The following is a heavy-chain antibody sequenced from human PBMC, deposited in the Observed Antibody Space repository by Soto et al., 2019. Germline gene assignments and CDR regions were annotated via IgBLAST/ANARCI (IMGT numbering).Heavy chain of an antibody. V-gene: IGHV3-7*04. J-gene: IGHJ3*02. Sequence: GGSLRLSCAASGFTFSTYWMSWVRQAPGKGLEWVANIKQDGSEAWYVDSVKGRFTISRDNAKKSLYLQMNSLRVEDTAVYYCARGDYHDTSGPFSDAFDIWGQGTMVTV. CDR1: GFTFSTYW. D-gene: IGHD3-22*01. CDR2: IKQDGSEA. CDR3: ARGDYHDTSGPFSDAFDI.